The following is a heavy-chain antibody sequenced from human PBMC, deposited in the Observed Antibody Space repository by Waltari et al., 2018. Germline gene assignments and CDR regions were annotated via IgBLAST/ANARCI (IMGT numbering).Heavy chain of an antibody. CDR3: ATGGYCSGGSCYFFDY. D-gene: IGHD2-15*01. J-gene: IGHJ4*02. Sequence: EVQLVESGGGLVQPGGSLRPSCAASGFPFSSYAMTWAGQAPGKGLEWVSAISGSGGSTYYADSVKGRFTISRDNSKNTLYLQMNSLRAEDTAVYYCATGGYCSGGSCYFFDYWGQGTLVTVSS. CDR2: ISGSGGST. CDR1: GFPFSSYA. V-gene: IGHV3-23*04.